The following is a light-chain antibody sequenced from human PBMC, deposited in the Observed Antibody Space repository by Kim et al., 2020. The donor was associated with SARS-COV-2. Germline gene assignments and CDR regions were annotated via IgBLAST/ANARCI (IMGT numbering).Light chain of an antibody. Sequence: PSSSSSRTSQSLAYRSGNSYLKWFHQRPGQAPRLLIYKVSNRDSGVPARFSGSGSGTDFTLQISRVEAEDVGVYYCMQGTSWPFTFGPGTKVDIK. CDR3: MQGTSWPFT. J-gene: IGKJ3*01. CDR1: QSLAYRSGNSY. V-gene: IGKV2-30*01. CDR2: KVS.